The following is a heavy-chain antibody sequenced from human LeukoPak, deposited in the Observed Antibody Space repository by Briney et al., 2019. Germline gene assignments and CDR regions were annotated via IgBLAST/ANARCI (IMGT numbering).Heavy chain of an antibody. D-gene: IGHD6-19*01. CDR1: GGSISSYY. J-gene: IGHJ4*02. Sequence: SGTLSLTCTVSGGSISSYYWSWIRQPPGKGLEWIGYIFYSGSANYNPSLKSRVTISVDTSKNQFSLQLSSVTAADTAVYYCARVGYSSGRATYYFDYWGQGTLVTVSS. V-gene: IGHV4-59*01. CDR2: IFYSGSA. CDR3: ARVGYSSGRATYYFDY.